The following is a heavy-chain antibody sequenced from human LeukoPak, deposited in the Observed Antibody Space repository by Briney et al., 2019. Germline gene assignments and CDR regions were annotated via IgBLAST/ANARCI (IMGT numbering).Heavy chain of an antibody. Sequence: GGSLRLSCAASGFTVSSNYMSWVRQAPGKGLEWVSVIYSGGSTYYADSVKGRFTISRDNSKNTLYLQMNSLRAEDTAVYYCARDYGWIVGCYFDYWGQGTLVTVSS. J-gene: IGHJ4*02. V-gene: IGHV3-66*01. CDR3: ARDYGWIVGCYFDY. CDR2: IYSGGST. CDR1: GFTVSSNY. D-gene: IGHD1-26*01.